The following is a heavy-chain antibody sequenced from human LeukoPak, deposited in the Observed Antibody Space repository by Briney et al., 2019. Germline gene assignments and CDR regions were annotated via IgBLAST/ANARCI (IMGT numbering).Heavy chain of an antibody. CDR1: GGSISSYY. Sequence: SETLSLTCTVSGGSISSYYWSWIRQPPGKGLEWIGYIYYSASTNYNPSLKSRVTISVDTSKNQFSLKLSSVTAADTAVYYCARVGAIPFDYWGQGTLVTVSS. J-gene: IGHJ4*02. CDR2: IYYSAST. V-gene: IGHV4-59*01. CDR3: ARVGAIPFDY. D-gene: IGHD1-26*01.